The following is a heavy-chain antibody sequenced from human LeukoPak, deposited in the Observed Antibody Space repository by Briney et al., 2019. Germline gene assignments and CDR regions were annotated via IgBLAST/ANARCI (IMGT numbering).Heavy chain of an antibody. CDR1: TGSISSSSYY. V-gene: IGHV4-39*01. D-gene: IGHD2-2*01. J-gene: IGHJ4*02. CDR3: ASQYCSSSSCYAGEHDY. Sequence: PSETLSLTCTVYTGSISSSSYYWGWIRQPPGKGLEWIGSLYYSGHTYYNPSLKSRVTISIDTSKNQFSLRLTSVTAADTAVYYCASQYCSSSSCYAGEHDYWGQGTLVTVSS. CDR2: LYYSGHT.